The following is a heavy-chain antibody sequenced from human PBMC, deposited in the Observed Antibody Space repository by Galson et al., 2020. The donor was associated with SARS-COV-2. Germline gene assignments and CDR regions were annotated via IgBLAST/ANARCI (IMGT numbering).Heavy chain of an antibody. CDR2: IRSSSGTI. Sequence: GGSLRLSCAASGFTFSSYTMNWVRQAPVKGLELVAYIRSSSGTIYYADSVKGRFTISRDNAKNSLYLQLNSLRVEDTAVYYCERERLEYWGQGTLVTVSS. CDR1: GFTFSSYT. CDR3: ERERLEY. V-gene: IGHV3-48*04. J-gene: IGHJ4*02. D-gene: IGHD1-1*01.